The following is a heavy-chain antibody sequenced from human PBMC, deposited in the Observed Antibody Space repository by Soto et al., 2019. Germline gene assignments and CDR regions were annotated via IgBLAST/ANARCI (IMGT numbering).Heavy chain of an antibody. CDR3: ARGYYDSNGQSNTFDI. D-gene: IGHD3-22*01. CDR1: GGSISSYY. Sequence: PSETLSLTCTVSGGSISSYYWSWIRQPAGKGLEWIGRIYTSGSTKYNPSLKSRVTISVDTSKNQFSLKLSSVTAADTAVYYCARGYYDSNGQSNTFDIWGQGTMVTVSS. J-gene: IGHJ3*02. CDR2: IYTSGST. V-gene: IGHV4-4*07.